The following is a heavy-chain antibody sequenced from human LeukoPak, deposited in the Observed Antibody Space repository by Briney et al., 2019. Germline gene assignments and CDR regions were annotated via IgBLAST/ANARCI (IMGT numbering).Heavy chain of an antibody. CDR3: ARDHLNWFDP. CDR1: GFTFSSYS. CDR2: IYYSEST. J-gene: IGHJ5*02. Sequence: GSLRLSCAASGFTFSSYSMNWVRQAPGKGLEWIGSIYYSESTYYNPSLKSRVTISVDTSKNQFSLKLSSVTAADTAVYYCARDHLNWFDPWGQGTLVTVSS. V-gene: IGHV4-39*07.